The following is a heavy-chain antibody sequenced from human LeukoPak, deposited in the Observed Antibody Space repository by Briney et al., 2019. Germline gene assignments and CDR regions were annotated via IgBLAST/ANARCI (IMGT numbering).Heavy chain of an antibody. V-gene: IGHV3-66*01. J-gene: IGHJ1*01. CDR3: ASDSYSPEYFQH. Sequence: GGSLRLSCAASGXSVSNNYMSWVRQAPGKGLEWVSVIYSGGSTFYADSVKGRFTISRDNSKNTLYLQMNSLRAEDTAVYYCASDSYSPEYFQHWGQGTLVTVSS. CDR2: IYSGGST. CDR1: GXSVSNNY. D-gene: IGHD2-15*01.